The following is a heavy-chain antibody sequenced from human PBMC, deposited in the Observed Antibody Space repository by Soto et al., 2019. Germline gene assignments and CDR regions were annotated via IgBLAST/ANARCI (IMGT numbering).Heavy chain of an antibody. CDR2: INGGDDSE. CDR1: GFTFRSSP. CDR3: ARSLGDTWNQYFFYY. D-gene: IGHD1-20*01. Sequence: TGGSLRLSCAVSGFTFRSSPMSWVRRAPGKGLEWVSGINGGDDSEHYVDSVRGRFTIIRDNSKNLLLLQMNSLRVEDTAMYYCARSLGDTWNQYFFYYWGQGTLVTVSS. V-gene: IGHV3-23*01. J-gene: IGHJ4*02.